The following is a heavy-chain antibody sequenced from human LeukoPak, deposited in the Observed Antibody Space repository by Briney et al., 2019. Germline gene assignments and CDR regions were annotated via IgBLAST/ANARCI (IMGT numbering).Heavy chain of an antibody. Sequence: GRSLRLSCAASGFTFSSYGMHWVRQAPGKGLEWVAVIWYDGSNKYYADSVKGRFTISRDNSKNTLYLQMNSLRAEDTAVYYCARDREYYYDSSGYLDYWGQGTLATVSS. V-gene: IGHV3-33*01. CDR2: IWYDGSNK. J-gene: IGHJ4*02. CDR1: GFTFSSYG. D-gene: IGHD3-22*01. CDR3: ARDREYYYDSSGYLDY.